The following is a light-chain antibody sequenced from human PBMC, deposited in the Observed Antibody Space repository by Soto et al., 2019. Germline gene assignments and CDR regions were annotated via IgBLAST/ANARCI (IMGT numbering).Light chain of an antibody. CDR1: NIGSKS. CDR3: QVWDSSSDHWV. J-gene: IGLJ3*02. Sequence: SYELTQPPSVSVAPGKTARITCGGNNIGSKSVHWYQQKPGQAPGVVMHSDSDRPSGIPERFSGSNSGNTATLTISRVEAGDEADYYCQVWDSSSDHWVFGGGTKLTVL. V-gene: IGLV3-21*04. CDR2: SDS.